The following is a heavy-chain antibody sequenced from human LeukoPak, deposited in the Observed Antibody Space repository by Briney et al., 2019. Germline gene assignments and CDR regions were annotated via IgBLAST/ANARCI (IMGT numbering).Heavy chain of an antibody. J-gene: IGHJ4*02. Sequence: SETLSLTCTVSGGSISSYYWSWVRQPPGKGLEWIGYVYYSGSTNYNPSLKSRVTISVDTSKNQFSLKLSSVTAADTAVYYCARRSTSGWPDFDYWGQGTLVTVSP. CDR2: VYYSGST. CDR3: ARRSTSGWPDFDY. CDR1: GGSISSYY. V-gene: IGHV4-59*08. D-gene: IGHD6-19*01.